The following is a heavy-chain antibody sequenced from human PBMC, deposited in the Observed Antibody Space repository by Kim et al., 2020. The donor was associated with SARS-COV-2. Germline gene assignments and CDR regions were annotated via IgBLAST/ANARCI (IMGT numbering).Heavy chain of an antibody. CDR1: GDSVSSNSAA. Sequence: SQTLSLTCAISGDSVSSNSAAWNWIRQSPSRGLEWLGRTYYRSKWYNDYAVSVKSRITINPDTSKNQFSLQLNSVTPEDTAVYYCARERETGGAAASTDYYYYHGMVLWGPRATVPGSS. J-gene: IGHJ6*01. CDR2: TYYRSKWYN. D-gene: IGHD6-13*01. V-gene: IGHV6-1*01. CDR3: ARERETGGAAASTDYYYYHGMVL.